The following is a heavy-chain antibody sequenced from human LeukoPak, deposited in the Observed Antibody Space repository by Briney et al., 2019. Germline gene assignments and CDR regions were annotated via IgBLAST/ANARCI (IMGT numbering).Heavy chain of an antibody. J-gene: IGHJ3*02. V-gene: IGHV4-59*08. CDR1: GGSISSYY. Sequence: SETLSLTCTVSGGSISSYYWSWIRQPPGKGLEWIGYIYYSGSTNYNPSLKSRVTISVDTSKNQFSLKLSSVTAADTAVYYCARRAYSSSFFDIWGQGTMVTVSS. CDR3: ARRAYSSSFFDI. CDR2: IYYSGST. D-gene: IGHD6-13*01.